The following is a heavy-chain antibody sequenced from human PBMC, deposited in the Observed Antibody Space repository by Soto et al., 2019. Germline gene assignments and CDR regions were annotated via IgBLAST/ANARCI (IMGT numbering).Heavy chain of an antibody. CDR2: ISPGSRYP. V-gene: IGHV3-11*06. D-gene: IGHD2-15*01. CDR3: VRGGGGGLFDP. Sequence: GGSLRLSCAGSGFTFGESYMSWIRQAPGKGLEWLSYISPGSRYPAYADSVKGRFTISRDNAKRSLYLQMMSLTAEDTAIYYCVRGGGGGLFDPWGQGTMVTGSS. J-gene: IGHJ5*02. CDR1: GFTFGESY.